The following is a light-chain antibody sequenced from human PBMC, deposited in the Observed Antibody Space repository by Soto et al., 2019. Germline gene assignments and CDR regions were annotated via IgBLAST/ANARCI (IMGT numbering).Light chain of an antibody. Sequence: DIQLTQSPSSLSASVGDRVTITCRASQGSGNDVAWYQQKPGRAPKSLIHAAYSLQSGVQSKFSGSGSGTEFTLTIRSLQPDDFATYYCQHYNSYSEAFGQGTKVDIK. J-gene: IGKJ1*01. CDR1: QGSGND. V-gene: IGKV1-16*02. CDR2: AAY. CDR3: QHYNSYSEA.